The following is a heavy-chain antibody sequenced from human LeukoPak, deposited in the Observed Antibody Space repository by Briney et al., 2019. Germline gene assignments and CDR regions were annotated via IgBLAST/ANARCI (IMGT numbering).Heavy chain of an antibody. CDR3: ARRGGRGSSYWFDP. V-gene: IGHV4-59*08. CDR2: IYYSGNT. CDR1: GGSISNYY. J-gene: IGHJ5*02. Sequence: SETLSLTCTVSGGSISNYYWSWIRQPPGKGLEWIGYIYYSGNTNYNPSLKSRVTISVDTSKNQFSLKLTSVTAADTAVYYCARRGGRGSSYWFDPWGQGTLVTVSS. D-gene: IGHD3-10*01.